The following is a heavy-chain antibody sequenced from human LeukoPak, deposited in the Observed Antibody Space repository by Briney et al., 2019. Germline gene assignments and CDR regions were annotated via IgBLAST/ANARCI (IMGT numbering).Heavy chain of an antibody. Sequence: GGSLRLSCAASGFTVSTNYMSWVRQAPGKKLEWVSDIYSDGSTFYADSVKGRFTISRDNSKNTLYLQMNSLRSDDTAVYYCARDPGGYSGSYPLGGYFDYWGQGTLVTVSS. CDR2: IYSDGST. CDR1: GFTVSTNY. V-gene: IGHV3-53*05. D-gene: IGHD1-26*01. J-gene: IGHJ4*02. CDR3: ARDPGGYSGSYPLGGYFDY.